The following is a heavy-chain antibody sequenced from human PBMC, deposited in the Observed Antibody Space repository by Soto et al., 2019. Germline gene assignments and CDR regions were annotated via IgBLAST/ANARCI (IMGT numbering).Heavy chain of an antibody. V-gene: IGHV1-3*04. CDR1: GYTFTNYA. J-gene: IGHJ2*01. D-gene: IGHD2-15*01. CDR3: AKQDWYFDL. Sequence: ASVKVCCKASGYTFTNYAIHWVCQAPGQRLEWMGWIHTDSGDTKYSQKFQGRVTITRDTSATTAYLEVSSLRSEDTAVYYCAKQDWYFDLWGRGTLVTVSS. CDR2: IHTDSGDT.